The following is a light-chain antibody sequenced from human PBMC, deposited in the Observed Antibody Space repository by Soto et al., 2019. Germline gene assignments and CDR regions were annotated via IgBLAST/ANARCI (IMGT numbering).Light chain of an antibody. CDR2: TAS. J-gene: IGKJ1*01. V-gene: IGKV1-8*01. CDR3: QQYYTYPRM. CDR1: QDINSY. Sequence: AIRMTQSPSSLSASTGDRVTITCRASQDINSYLAWYQQKPGKAPNLLIYTASTLHSGVPSRFSGSGSGTDFTLTISRLQSEDFATYYCQQYYTYPRMVGQGTKVEIK.